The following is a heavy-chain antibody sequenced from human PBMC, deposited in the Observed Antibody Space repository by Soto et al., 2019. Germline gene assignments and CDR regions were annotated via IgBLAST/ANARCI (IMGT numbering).Heavy chain of an antibody. V-gene: IGHV1-2*02. CDR3: ARSQQPFFPVDI. CDR2: INPNSGGT. J-gene: IGHJ3*02. CDR1: GYTFTGYY. Sequence: ASVKVSCKASGYTFTGYYMHWVRQAPGQGLEWMGWINPNSGGTNYAQKFQGRVTMTRDTSISTAYMELSRLRSDDTAVYYCARSQQPFFPVDIWGQGTMVTVSS. D-gene: IGHD3-3*02.